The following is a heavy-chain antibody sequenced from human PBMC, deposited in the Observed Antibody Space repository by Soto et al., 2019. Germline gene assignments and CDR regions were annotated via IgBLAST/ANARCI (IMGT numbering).Heavy chain of an antibody. J-gene: IGHJ4*02. Sequence: SETLSLTCGVSDGSLRGHYWSWIRQPPGQGLEWIGEINHSGFTNYNPSFKSRVTISRDTPTNQLSLNLTSVTAADSAVYYCERAAVRQGATLFDLWGQATLVTAAS. V-gene: IGHV4-34*01. CDR3: ERAAVRQGATLFDL. CDR1: DGSLRGHY. CDR2: INHSGFT. D-gene: IGHD1-26*01.